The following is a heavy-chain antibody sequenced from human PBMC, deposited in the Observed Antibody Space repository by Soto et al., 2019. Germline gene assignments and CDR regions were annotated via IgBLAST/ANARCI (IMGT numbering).Heavy chain of an antibody. CDR3: ARRAARGSDWFDP. CDR1: GGSISSYY. D-gene: IGHD6-6*01. V-gene: IGHV4-59*08. Sequence: SETLSLTCTVSGGSISSYYWSWIRQPPGKGLEWIGYIYYSGSTNYNPSLKSRVTISVDTSKNQFSLKLSSVTAADTAVYYCARRAARGSDWFDPWGQGTLVTVSS. CDR2: IYYSGST. J-gene: IGHJ5*02.